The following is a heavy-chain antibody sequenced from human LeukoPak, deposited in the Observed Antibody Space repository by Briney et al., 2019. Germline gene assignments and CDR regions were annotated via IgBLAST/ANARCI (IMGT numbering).Heavy chain of an antibody. D-gene: IGHD6-13*01. CDR1: GFSFSIYA. J-gene: IGHJ4*02. CDR2: IDGSGGNT. CDR3: SKDPHARTAAAVLH. Sequence: GGSLRLSCAASGFSFSIYAMNWVRQAPGKGLEWVSAIDGSGGNTYYTDSVKGRFTISRDNSKSTLYLQMNSLRAEDTAVYFCSKDPHARTAAAVLHWGQGTLVTVSS. V-gene: IGHV3-23*01.